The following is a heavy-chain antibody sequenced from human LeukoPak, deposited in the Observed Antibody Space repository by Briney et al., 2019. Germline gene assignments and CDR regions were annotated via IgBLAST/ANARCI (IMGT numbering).Heavy chain of an antibody. CDR1: GGSISGQY. D-gene: IGHD3-10*01. CDR2: IYYTGIT. CDR3: ARVSFHYHSGSYGWYFDS. V-gene: IGHV4-59*11. Sequence: SETLSLTCTVSGGSISGQYWSLIRQPPGKGLEWIGYIYYTGITKYNPSLKSRVTISVDTSKNQFSLRLTSVTAADTAVYYCARVSFHYHSGSYGWYFDSWGQGTLVTVSS. J-gene: IGHJ4*02.